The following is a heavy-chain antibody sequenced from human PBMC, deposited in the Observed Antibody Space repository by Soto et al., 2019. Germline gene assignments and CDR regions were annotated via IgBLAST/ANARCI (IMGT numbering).Heavy chain of an antibody. CDR1: VGSIISGGYY. V-gene: IGHV4-31*03. CDR2: IYYSGST. J-gene: IGHJ4*02. CDR3: ARVNRVGYYDSSGFDY. D-gene: IGHD3-22*01. Sequence: SETLSLTCTFSVGSIISGGYYWSWIRQHPGKGLEWIGYIYYSGSTYYNPSLKSRVTISVDTSKNQFSLKLSSVTAADTAVYYCARVNRVGYYDSSGFDYWGQGTLVTVSS.